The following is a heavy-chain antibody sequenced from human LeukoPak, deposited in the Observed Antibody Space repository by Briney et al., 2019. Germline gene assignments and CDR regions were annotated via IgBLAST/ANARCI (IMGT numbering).Heavy chain of an antibody. CDR1: GYTFTGYY. J-gene: IGHJ4*02. D-gene: IGHD6-19*01. CDR2: INPNSGGT. CDR3: ARGLSLAVPVQGY. Sequence: ASVKVSCKASGYTFTGYYMHWVRQAPGQGLEWMGWINPNSGGTNYAQKFQGRVTMTGDTSISTAYMELSRLRSDDTAVYYCARGLSLAVPVQGYWGQGTLVTVSS. V-gene: IGHV1-2*02.